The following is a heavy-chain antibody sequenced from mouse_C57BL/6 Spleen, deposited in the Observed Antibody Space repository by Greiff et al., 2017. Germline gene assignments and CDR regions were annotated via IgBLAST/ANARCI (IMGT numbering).Heavy chain of an antibody. J-gene: IGHJ2*01. CDR2: IYPGSGST. Sequence: VQPQQSGAELVKPGALVKMFCKASGYTFTSHWITWVKQRPGQGLEWIGDIYPGSGSTNYNEKFQSKATLTVDTSSSTAYKQLSSVTSEDSAVYYCAGGTDYWGQGTTLTVSS. V-gene: IGHV1-55*01. D-gene: IGHD4-1*01. CDR3: AGGTDY. CDR1: GYTFTSHW.